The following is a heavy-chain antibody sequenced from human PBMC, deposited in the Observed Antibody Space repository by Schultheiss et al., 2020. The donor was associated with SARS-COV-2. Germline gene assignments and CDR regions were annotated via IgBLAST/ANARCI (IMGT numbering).Heavy chain of an antibody. CDR2: IWYDGSNK. CDR3: ARVGELGHAFDI. V-gene: IGHV3-33*08. Sequence: GGSLRLSCAASGFSFSSYGMHWVRQAPGKGLEWVAVIWYDGSNKYYADSVKGRFTISRDNSKNTLYLQMNSLRAEDTAVYYCARVGELGHAFDIWGQGTMVTVSS. J-gene: IGHJ3*02. D-gene: IGHD3-10*01. CDR1: GFSFSSYG.